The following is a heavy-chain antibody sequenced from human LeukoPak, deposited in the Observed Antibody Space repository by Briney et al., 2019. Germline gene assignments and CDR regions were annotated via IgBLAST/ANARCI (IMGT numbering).Heavy chain of an antibody. CDR3: ARAVLETGTIYFDY. CDR2: ISSNGGST. CDR1: GFTFSSYA. Sequence: GGSLRLSCAASGFTFSSYAMHWVRQAPGKGLEYVSAISSNGGSTYYANSVKGRFTISRDNSKGTLYLQMGSLRAEDMAVYYCARAVLETGTIYFDYWGQGTLVTVSS. J-gene: IGHJ4*02. V-gene: IGHV3-64*01. D-gene: IGHD1-1*01.